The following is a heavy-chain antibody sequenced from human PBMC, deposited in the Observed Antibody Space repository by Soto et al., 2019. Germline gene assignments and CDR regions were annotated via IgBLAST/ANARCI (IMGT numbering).Heavy chain of an antibody. J-gene: IGHJ4*02. CDR2: VSWNSGAK. CDR3: EKGVATAVPALDY. D-gene: IGHD2-21*02. CDR1: GFSFDDFV. V-gene: IGHV3-9*01. Sequence: EVQLVESGGGLVQPGRSLRLSCVASGFSFDDFVMNWVRQRPGKGLEWVSSVSWNSGAKLYADSVKGRFAISRDSAKKSVYLQMNSLRPDDRAFYSWEKGVATAVPALDYWGQGTLVTVSS.